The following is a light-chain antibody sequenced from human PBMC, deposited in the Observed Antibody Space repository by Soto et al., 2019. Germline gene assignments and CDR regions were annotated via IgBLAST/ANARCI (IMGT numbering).Light chain of an antibody. J-gene: IGLJ2*01. V-gene: IGLV2-14*01. CDR2: DVT. Sequence: QSALAQPASVSGSPGQSITISCTGTSSDVGAYNYVSWYHQHHPGKAPQLIIYDVTDRPSGVSTRFSGSKSGNTASLTISGLQAEDEGDYYCSSYTTIKTGIFGGGTQLTVL. CDR3: SSYTTIKTGI. CDR1: SSDVGAYNY.